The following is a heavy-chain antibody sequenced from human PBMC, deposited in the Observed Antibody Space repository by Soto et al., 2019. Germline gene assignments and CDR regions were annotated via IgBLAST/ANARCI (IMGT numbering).Heavy chain of an antibody. CDR1: GFRFDDYG. V-gene: IGHV3-20*04. CDR3: ARAPGFYGAFFDY. Sequence: EVQLVESGGGVVRPGGSLRLSCAAFGFRFDDYGMSWVRQVPGKGLEWVSGINRDGGSTSYAASVKGRFTISRDNAKNSLYLPMNSLRAEDTAFYYCARAPGFYGAFFDYWGQGTLVTVSS. D-gene: IGHD4-17*01. J-gene: IGHJ4*02. CDR2: INRDGGST.